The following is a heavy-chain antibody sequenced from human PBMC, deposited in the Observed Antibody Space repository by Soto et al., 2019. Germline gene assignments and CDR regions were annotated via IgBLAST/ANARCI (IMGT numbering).Heavy chain of an antibody. Sequence: PSETLSITCTVSGGSISSGGYYWSWFRQHPGKGLEWIGYIYYSGSTYYNPSLKSRVTISVDTSKNQFSLKLSSVTAADTAVYYCARDAAAGTYRWFDPWGQGTLVTVS. CDR1: GGSISSGGYY. CDR3: ARDAAAGTYRWFDP. V-gene: IGHV4-31*03. CDR2: IYYSGST. J-gene: IGHJ5*02. D-gene: IGHD6-13*01.